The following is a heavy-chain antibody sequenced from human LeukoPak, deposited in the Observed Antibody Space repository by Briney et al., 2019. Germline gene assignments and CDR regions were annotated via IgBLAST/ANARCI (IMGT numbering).Heavy chain of an antibody. D-gene: IGHD2-2*01. Sequence: PGGSLRPSCAASGFTSSSYAMSWDRQAPGKGLEWVSAISGSGGSTYYADSVKGRFTISRDNSKNTLYLQMNSLRAQDNAVNDCAKIVDVPADKDGYFQQWGQGTLVTVSS. CDR3: AKIVDVPADKDGYFQQ. J-gene: IGHJ1*01. V-gene: IGHV3-23*01. CDR2: ISGSGGST. CDR1: GFTSSSYA.